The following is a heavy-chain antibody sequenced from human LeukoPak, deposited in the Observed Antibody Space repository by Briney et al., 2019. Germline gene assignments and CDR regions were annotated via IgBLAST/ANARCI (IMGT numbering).Heavy chain of an antibody. CDR3: GRVGRGGPWEDY. V-gene: IGHV3-7*01. CDR2: IKEDGRLK. D-gene: IGHD3-16*01. Sequence: RGSLRLSCAASGFSLTRHWMTWLPHAPGKGLEWVAHIKEDGRLKQYMDSPKGRYTVSRDTTQNSLFVHMHSVRAEDTAVYYCGRVGRGGPWEDYGGEGTLVTVSS. CDR1: GFSLTRHW. J-gene: IGHJ4*02.